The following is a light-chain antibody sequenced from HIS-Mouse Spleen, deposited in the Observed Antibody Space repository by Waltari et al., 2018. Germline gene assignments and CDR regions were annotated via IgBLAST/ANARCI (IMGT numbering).Light chain of an antibody. V-gene: IGLV3-10*01. CDR1: ALPKKY. CDR3: YSTDSSGNHRV. Sequence: SYELTQPPSVSVSPRQTARITCSGDALPKKYAYWYQQKPGQAPVLVIYEDSKRPSGIPERFSGSSSGTMATLTISGAQVEDEADYYCYSTDSSGNHRVFGGGTKLTVL. CDR2: EDS. J-gene: IGLJ2*01.